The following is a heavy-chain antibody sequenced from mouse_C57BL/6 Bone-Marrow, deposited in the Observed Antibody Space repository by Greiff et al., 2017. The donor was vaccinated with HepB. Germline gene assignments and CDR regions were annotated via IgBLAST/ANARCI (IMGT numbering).Heavy chain of an antibody. J-gene: IGHJ2*01. D-gene: IGHD1-1*01. CDR3: ARPNYYGSWDYFDY. CDR2: ISGGGGNT. Sequence: EVMLVESGGGLVKPGGSLKLSCAASGFTFSSYTMSWVRQTPEKRLEWVATISGGGGNTYYPDSVKGRFTISRDNAKNTLYLQMSSLRSEDTALYYCARPNYYGSWDYFDYWGQGTTLTVSS. CDR1: GFTFSSYT. V-gene: IGHV5-9*01.